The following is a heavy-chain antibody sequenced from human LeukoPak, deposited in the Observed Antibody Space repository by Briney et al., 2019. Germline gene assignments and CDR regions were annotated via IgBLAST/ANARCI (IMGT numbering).Heavy chain of an antibody. J-gene: IGHJ4*02. V-gene: IGHV3-7*01. CDR2: IKQDGSEK. CDR1: GFTFSSYW. Sequence: PGGSLRLSCAASGFTFSSYWMSWVRQAPGKGLEWVANIKQDGSEKYYVDSVKGRFTISRDNAKNSLYLQMNSLRAEDTAVYYCAKTSRVFSSGSFDYWGQGTLVTVSS. CDR3: AKTSRVFSSGSFDY. D-gene: IGHD6-19*01.